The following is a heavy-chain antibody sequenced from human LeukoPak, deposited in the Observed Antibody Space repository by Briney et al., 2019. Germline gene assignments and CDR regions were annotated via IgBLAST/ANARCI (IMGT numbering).Heavy chain of an antibody. CDR1: GFTFDDYA. D-gene: IGHD2-2*01. Sequence: GRSLRLSCAASGFTFDDYAMHWVRQAPGKGLEWVSGISWNSGSIGYADSVKGRFTISRDNAKNSLYLQMNSPRAEDTALYYCAKSGLGYCSSTSCSTPFDYWGQGTLVTVSS. CDR3: AKSGLGYCSSTSCSTPFDY. CDR2: ISWNSGSI. J-gene: IGHJ4*02. V-gene: IGHV3-9*01.